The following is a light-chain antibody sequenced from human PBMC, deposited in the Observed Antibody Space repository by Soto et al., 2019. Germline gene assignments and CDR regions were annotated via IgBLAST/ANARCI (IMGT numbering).Light chain of an antibody. CDR1: QSISSW. V-gene: IGKV1-5*01. CDR3: QQYNTYWT. CDR2: DAS. Sequence: DIQMTQSPYTLSASVGDRLSITCRASQSISSWLAWYQQKPGKAPKLLISDASNLQSGVPSRFSGSGSGTEFTLTIISLQPDDIATYYCQQYNTYWTFGQGTKVDI. J-gene: IGKJ1*01.